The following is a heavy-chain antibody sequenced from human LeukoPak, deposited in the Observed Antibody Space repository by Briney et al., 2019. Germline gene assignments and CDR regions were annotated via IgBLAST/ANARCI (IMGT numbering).Heavy chain of an antibody. J-gene: IGHJ4*02. CDR1: GFTFDDYA. CDR2: ISGSGGST. V-gene: IGHV3-23*01. D-gene: IGHD6-13*01. CDR3: AKQISSSFFDDYFDY. Sequence: GGSLRLSCAASGFTFDDYAMHWVRQAPGKGLEWVSAISGSGGSTYYADSVKGRFTISRDNSKNTLYLQMNSLRAEDTAVYYCAKQISSSFFDDYFDYWGQGTLVTVSS.